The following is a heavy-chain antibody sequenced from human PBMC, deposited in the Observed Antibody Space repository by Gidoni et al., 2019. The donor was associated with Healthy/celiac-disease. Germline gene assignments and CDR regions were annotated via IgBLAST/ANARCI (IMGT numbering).Heavy chain of an antibody. J-gene: IGHJ3*02. CDR2: IFSNDEK. D-gene: IGHD2-21*01. CDR1: FSLSNARMG. Sequence: FSLSNARMGVSWIRQPPGKALEWLAHIFSNDEKSYSTSLKSRLTISKDTSKSQVVLTMTNMDPVDTATYYCARIEEAPTVVIVSVDIWGQGTMVTVSS. V-gene: IGHV2-26*01. CDR3: ARIEEAPTVVIVSVDI.